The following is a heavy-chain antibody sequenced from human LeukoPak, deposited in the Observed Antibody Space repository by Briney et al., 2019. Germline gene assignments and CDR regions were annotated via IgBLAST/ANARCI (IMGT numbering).Heavy chain of an antibody. CDR1: GFTVSSNH. CDR3: ARVIVTGYYDAFDI. J-gene: IGHJ3*02. D-gene: IGHD3-9*01. V-gene: IGHV3-53*01. Sequence: GGSLRLSCAASGFTVSSNHMSWVRQAPGKGLEWVSVIYSGGSTYYADSVKGRFTTSRDNSKNTLYLQMNSLRAEDTAVYYCARVIVTGYYDAFDIWGQGTMVTVSS. CDR2: IYSGGST.